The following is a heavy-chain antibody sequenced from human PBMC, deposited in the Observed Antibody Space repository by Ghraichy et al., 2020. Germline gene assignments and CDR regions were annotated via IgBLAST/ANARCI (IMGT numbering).Heavy chain of an antibody. J-gene: IGHJ4*02. CDR1: GFTFSNAW. Sequence: GGSLRLSCAAYGFTFSNAWMSWVRQAPGKGLEWVGRIKSKTDGGTTDYAAPVKGRFTISRDDSKNTLYLQMNSLKTEDTAVYYCTTGGSGSYYYDYWGQGTLVTVSS. D-gene: IGHD1-26*01. CDR3: TTGGSGSYYYDY. V-gene: IGHV3-15*01. CDR2: IKSKTDGGTT.